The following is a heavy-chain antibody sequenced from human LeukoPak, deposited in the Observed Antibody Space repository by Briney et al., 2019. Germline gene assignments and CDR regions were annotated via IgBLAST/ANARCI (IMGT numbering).Heavy chain of an antibody. CDR2: IIPIFGTA. CDR1: GGTFSSYA. J-gene: IGHJ4*02. D-gene: IGHD2-2*01. V-gene: IGHV1-69*05. CDR3: ARALCKGYCSSTSSHFGY. Sequence: SVKVSCKASGGTFSSYAISWVRQAPGQGLEWMGGIIPIFGTANYAQKFQGRVTITTDESTSTAYMELSSLRSEDTAVYYCARALCKGYCSSTSSHFGYWGQGTLVTVSS.